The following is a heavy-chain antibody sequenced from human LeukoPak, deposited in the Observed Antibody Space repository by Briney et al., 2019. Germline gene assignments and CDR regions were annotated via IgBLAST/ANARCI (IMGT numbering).Heavy chain of an antibody. D-gene: IGHD4-17*01. Sequence: ASVNVSCKASGYTFTSYGISWVRQAPGQGLEWMGWISAYNGNTNYAQKLQGRVTMTTDTSTSTAYMELRSLRSDDTAVYYCARELCYGDYRPENWFDPWGQGTLVTVSS. CDR2: ISAYNGNT. CDR3: ARELCYGDYRPENWFDP. CDR1: GYTFTSYG. J-gene: IGHJ5*02. V-gene: IGHV1-18*01.